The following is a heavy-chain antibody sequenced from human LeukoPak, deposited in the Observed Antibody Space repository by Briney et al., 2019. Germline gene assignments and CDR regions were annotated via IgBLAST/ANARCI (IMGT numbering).Heavy chain of an antibody. D-gene: IGHD3-22*01. CDR2: ISWNSGSI. CDR3: AKGAIYYDSSGYLFDY. CDR1: GFTFSSYA. V-gene: IGHV3-9*01. Sequence: PGGSLRLSCAASGFTFSSYAMSWVRQAPGKGLEWVSGISWNSGSIGYADSVKGRFTISRDNAKNSLYLQMNSLRAEDTALYYCAKGAIYYDSSGYLFDYWGQGTLVTVSS. J-gene: IGHJ4*02.